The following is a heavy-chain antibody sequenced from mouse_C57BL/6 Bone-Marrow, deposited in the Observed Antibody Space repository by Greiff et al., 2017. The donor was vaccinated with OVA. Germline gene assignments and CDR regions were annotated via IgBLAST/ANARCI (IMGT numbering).Heavy chain of an antibody. D-gene: IGHD1-1*01. Sequence: QVQLKESGAELVKPGASVKISCKASGYAFSSYWMNWVKQRPGKGLEWIGQIYPGDGDTNYNGKFKGKATLTADKSSSTAYMQLSSLTSEDSAVYFCAREGITTARYAMDYWGQGTSVTVSS. CDR2: IYPGDGDT. CDR1: GYAFSSYW. J-gene: IGHJ4*01. CDR3: AREGITTARYAMDY. V-gene: IGHV1-80*01.